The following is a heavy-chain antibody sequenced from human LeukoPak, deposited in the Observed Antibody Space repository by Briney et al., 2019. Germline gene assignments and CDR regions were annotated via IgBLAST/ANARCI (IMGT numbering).Heavy chain of an antibody. Sequence: TLSLTCAVYGGSFSGYYWSWIRQPPGKGLEWIGEINHSGSTNYNPSLKSRVTISVDTSKNQFSLKLSSVTAADTAVYYCARGPYGGYWGQGTLVTVSS. D-gene: IGHD4/OR15-4a*01. CDR1: GGSFSGYY. CDR2: INHSGST. J-gene: IGHJ4*02. V-gene: IGHV4-34*01. CDR3: ARGPYGGY.